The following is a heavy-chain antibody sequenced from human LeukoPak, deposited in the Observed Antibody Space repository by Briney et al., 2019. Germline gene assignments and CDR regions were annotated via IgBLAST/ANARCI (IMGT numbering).Heavy chain of an antibody. CDR3: ARARGVGAWGDFDY. CDR2: IYTSGST. V-gene: IGHV4-4*07. Sequence: PSETLSLTCTVSGGSISSYYWSWIRQPAGKGLEWIGRIYTSGSTNYNPSLKSRVTISVDKSKNQFSLKLSSVTAADTAVYYCARARGVGAWGDFDYWGQGTLVTVPS. D-gene: IGHD1-26*01. J-gene: IGHJ4*02. CDR1: GGSISSYY.